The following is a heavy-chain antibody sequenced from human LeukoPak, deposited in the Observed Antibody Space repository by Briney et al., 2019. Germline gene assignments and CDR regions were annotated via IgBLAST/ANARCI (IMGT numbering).Heavy chain of an antibody. V-gene: IGHV3-21*01. CDR3: ARDYYDSSGYYHFDY. CDR1: GFTFSSYG. D-gene: IGHD3-22*01. Sequence: PGGSLRLSCAASGFTFSSYGMNWVRQAPGKGLEWVSFISSSSSYIYYADSVKGRFTISRDNSKNTLYLQMNSLRAEDTAVYYCARDYYDSSGYYHFDYWGQGTLVTVSS. CDR2: ISSSSSYI. J-gene: IGHJ4*02.